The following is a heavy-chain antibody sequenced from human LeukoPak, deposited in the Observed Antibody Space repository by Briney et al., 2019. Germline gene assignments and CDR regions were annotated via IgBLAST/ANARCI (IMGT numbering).Heavy chain of an antibody. CDR2: IYYSGST. J-gene: IGHJ6*03. CDR3: AREVSPANFYYYYMDV. Sequence: PSETLSLTCTVSGGSISSSSYYWGWIRQPPGKGLEWIGSIYYSGSTYYNPSLKSRVTISKDPSNSQFSLKLTSVTAADTAVYYCAREVSPANFYYYYMDVWGNGTTVTISS. V-gene: IGHV4-39*07. CDR1: GGSISSSSYY.